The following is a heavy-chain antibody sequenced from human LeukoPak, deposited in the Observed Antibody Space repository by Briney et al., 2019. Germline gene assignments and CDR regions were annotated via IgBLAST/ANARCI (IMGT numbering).Heavy chain of an antibody. CDR2: IYYSGST. CDR1: GYSISSGYY. J-gene: IGHJ5*02. CDR3: ARGWFDP. V-gene: IGHV4-38-2*01. Sequence: SETLSLTCAVSGYSISSGYYWGWIRQPPGKGLEWIGYIYYSGSTNYNPSLKSRVTISVDTSKNQFSLKLSSVTAADTAVYYCARGWFDPWGQGTLVTVSS.